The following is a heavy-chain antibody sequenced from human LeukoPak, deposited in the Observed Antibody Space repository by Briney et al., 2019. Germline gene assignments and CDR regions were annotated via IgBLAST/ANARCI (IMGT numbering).Heavy chain of an antibody. Sequence: SETLSLTCTVSGGSISSGGYYWSWIRQPAGKGLEWIGRIYTSGSTNYNPSLKSRVTISVDTSKNQFSLKLSSVTAADTAVYYCARGGYYDSSDTFDYWGQGTLVTVSS. CDR1: GGSISSGGYY. CDR3: ARGGYYDSSDTFDY. J-gene: IGHJ4*02. CDR2: IYTSGST. V-gene: IGHV4-61*02. D-gene: IGHD3-22*01.